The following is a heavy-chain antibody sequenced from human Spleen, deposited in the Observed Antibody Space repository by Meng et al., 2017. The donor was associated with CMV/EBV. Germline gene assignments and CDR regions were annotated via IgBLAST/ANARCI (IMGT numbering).Heavy chain of an antibody. CDR2: ISGSGGST. V-gene: IGHV3-23*01. CDR3: AKSIVVVVAASYFDY. D-gene: IGHD2-15*01. CDR1: GFNFYKYA. Sequence: GESLKISCAGSGFNFYKYAMNWVRQAPGKGLEWVSVISGSGGSTYYADSVKGRFTISRDNSKNTLYLQMNSLRAEDTAVYYCAKSIVVVVAASYFDYWGQGTVVTVSS. J-gene: IGHJ4*02.